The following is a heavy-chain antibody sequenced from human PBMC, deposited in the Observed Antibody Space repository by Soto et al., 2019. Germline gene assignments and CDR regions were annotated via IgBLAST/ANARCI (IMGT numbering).Heavy chain of an antibody. CDR1: GYTFTGYY. J-gene: IGHJ6*02. D-gene: IGHD6-6*01. CDR2: INPNSGGT. Sequence: EASVKVSCKASGYTFTGYYMHWVRQAPGQGLEWMGWINPNSGGTNYAQKFQGWVTMTRDTSISTAYMELSRLRSDDTAVYYCARARVGYSSSHPNYYGMDVWGQGTTVTVSS. V-gene: IGHV1-2*04. CDR3: ARARVGYSSSHPNYYGMDV.